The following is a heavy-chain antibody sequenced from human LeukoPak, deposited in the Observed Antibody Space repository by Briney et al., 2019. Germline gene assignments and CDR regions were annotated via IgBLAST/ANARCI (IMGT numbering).Heavy chain of an antibody. V-gene: IGHV6-1*01. CDR1: GDNVSGNSAA. J-gene: IGHJ4*02. CDR2: TYYRSKWYN. CDR3: ARSWGSIVNY. Sequence: SQTLSLTCAISGDNVSGNSAAWNWLRQSPSRGLEWLGRTYYRSKWYNDYAVSVKSLITISPDTSKNQFSLQLNSVTPEDTAVYYCARSWGSIVNYWGQGTLVTVSS. D-gene: IGHD7-27*01.